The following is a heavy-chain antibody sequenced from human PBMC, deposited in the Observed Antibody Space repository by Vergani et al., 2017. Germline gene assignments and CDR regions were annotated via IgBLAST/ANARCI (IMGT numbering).Heavy chain of an antibody. J-gene: IGHJ6*03. CDR3: AGLFSSYDFWSGYYNPYYYYYMDV. D-gene: IGHD3-3*01. Sequence: QVQLVQSGAEVKKPGASVKVSCKASGYTFTSYGISWVRQAPGQGLEWMGWISAYNGNTNYAQKLQGIVTLTTDTSTSTAYMELRSLRAEDTAVYYCAGLFSSYDFWSGYYNPYYYYYMDVWGKGTTVTVSS. V-gene: IGHV1-18*01. CDR1: GYTFTSYG. CDR2: ISAYNGNT.